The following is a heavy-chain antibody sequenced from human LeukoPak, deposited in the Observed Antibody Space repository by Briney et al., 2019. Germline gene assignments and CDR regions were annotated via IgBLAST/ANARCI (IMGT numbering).Heavy chain of an antibody. D-gene: IGHD5-12*01. CDR2: MSTNSGNT. CDR1: GYTFTSYD. V-gene: IGHV1-8*01. J-gene: IGHJ6*02. Sequence: GASVTVSCKSSGYTFTSYDINWVRQGKGQGLELMGLMSTNSGNTGYAQKFQGRVTMTRNTSISTAYMELSSLRSEDTAVYYCAIHPTHSSGHYYYYYGMDLWGQGTTVTVSS. CDR3: AIHPTHSSGHYYYYYGMDL.